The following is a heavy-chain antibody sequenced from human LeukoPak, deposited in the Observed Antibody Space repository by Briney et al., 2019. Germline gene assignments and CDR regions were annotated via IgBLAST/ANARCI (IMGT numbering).Heavy chain of an antibody. Sequence: SETLSLTCTVSGGSISSGGYYWSWIRQHPGKGLEWIVYIYYSGSTYYNPSLKSRVTISVDTSKNQFSLKLSSVTAADTAVYYCASGASYCSSTSCYLRGYSNYYFDYWGQGTLVTVSS. V-gene: IGHV4-31*03. CDR1: GGSISSGGYY. D-gene: IGHD2-2*01. CDR2: IYYSGST. CDR3: ASGASYCSSTSCYLRGYSNYYFDY. J-gene: IGHJ4*02.